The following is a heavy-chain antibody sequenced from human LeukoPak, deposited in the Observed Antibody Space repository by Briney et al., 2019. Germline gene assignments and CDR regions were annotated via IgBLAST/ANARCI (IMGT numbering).Heavy chain of an antibody. V-gene: IGHV4-59*01. J-gene: IGHJ4*02. CDR3: ARDDPYGSPFDY. Sequence: PSETLSLTCTVSGGSISSYYWSWIRQPPGKGLGWIGYIYYTGSTNYNPSLKSRVTISVDTSKNQFSLKLSSVTAADTAVYYCARDDPYGSPFDYWGQGTLVTVSS. CDR1: GGSISSYY. CDR2: IYYTGST. D-gene: IGHD3-10*01.